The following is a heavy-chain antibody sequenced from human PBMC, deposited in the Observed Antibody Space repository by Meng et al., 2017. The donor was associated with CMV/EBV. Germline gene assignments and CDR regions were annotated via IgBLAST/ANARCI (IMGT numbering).Heavy chain of an antibody. V-gene: IGHV1-69*05. J-gene: IGHJ4*02. Sequence: SVKVSCKASGGTFSSYAISWVRQAPGQGLEWMGGIIPIFGTANYAQKSQGRVTITTDESTSTAYMELSSLRSEDTAVYYCARGPYQLLFSYFDYWGQGTLVTVSS. CDR3: ARGPYQLLFSYFDY. D-gene: IGHD2-2*01. CDR2: IIPIFGTA. CDR1: GGTFSSYA.